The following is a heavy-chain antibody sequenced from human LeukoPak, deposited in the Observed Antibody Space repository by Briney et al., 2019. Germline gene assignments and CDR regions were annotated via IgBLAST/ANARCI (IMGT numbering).Heavy chain of an antibody. CDR3: VRYSGSRNKVFDY. D-gene: IGHD1-26*01. Sequence: GGSLRLSCAASGFTFSTYSMNWVRQAPGKGLEWVSYISSSSNSIYYADSVKGRFTISRDNPQNSLYLQMNSLRGEDTAVYYCVRYSGSRNKVFDYWGQGALVTVSS. CDR1: GFTFSTYS. V-gene: IGHV3-48*01. CDR2: ISSSSNSI. J-gene: IGHJ4*02.